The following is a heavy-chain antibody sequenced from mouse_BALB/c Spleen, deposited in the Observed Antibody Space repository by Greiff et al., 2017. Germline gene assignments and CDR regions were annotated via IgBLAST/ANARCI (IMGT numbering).Heavy chain of an antibody. V-gene: IGHV5-6-5*01. Sequence: DVMLVESGGGLVKPGGSLKLSCAASGFTFSSYAMSWVRQTPEKRLEWVASISSGGSTYYPDSVKGRFTISRDNARNILYLQMSSLRSEDTAMYYCARDGYGSSYVWFAYWGQGTLVTVSA. D-gene: IGHD1-1*01. CDR3: ARDGYGSSYVWFAY. CDR2: ISSGGST. CDR1: GFTFSSYA. J-gene: IGHJ3*01.